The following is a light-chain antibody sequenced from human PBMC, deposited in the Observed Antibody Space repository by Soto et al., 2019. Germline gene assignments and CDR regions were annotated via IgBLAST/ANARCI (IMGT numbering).Light chain of an antibody. CDR1: SSDIGTYIY. J-gene: IGLJ2*01. V-gene: IGLV2-14*01. Sequence: QSALTQPASVSGSPGQSITISCTGTSSDIGTYIYVSWYLQHPGKAPKLLISEVGNRPSGVSNRFSGSKSGNTASLTISGLQAEDEADYYCSSYTSSNSVVFGGGTKLTVL. CDR3: SSYTSSNSVV. CDR2: EVG.